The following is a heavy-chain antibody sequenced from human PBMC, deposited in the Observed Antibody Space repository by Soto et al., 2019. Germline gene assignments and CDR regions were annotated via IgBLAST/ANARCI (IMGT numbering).Heavy chain of an antibody. CDR2: ISGSGGST. J-gene: IGHJ4*02. CDR1: GFTFSSYA. D-gene: IGHD3-9*01. V-gene: IGHV3-23*01. Sequence: GSLRLSCAASGFTFSSYAMSWVRQAPGKGLEWVSAISGSGGSTYYADSVKGRFTISRDNSKNTLYLQMNSLRAEDTAVYYCAKGRYDILTGYPTPFDYWGQGTLVTVSS. CDR3: AKGRYDILTGYPTPFDY.